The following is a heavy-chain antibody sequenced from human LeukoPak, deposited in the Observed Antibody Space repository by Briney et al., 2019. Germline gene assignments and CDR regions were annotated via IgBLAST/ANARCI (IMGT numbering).Heavy chain of an antibody. Sequence: SETLSLTCTVSGASISSGDYSWSWIRQPPGKGLEWIGYIFHTETTYDNPSLRSRVTLSVDTSKNQFSLKLTSMTAADTAVYFCARTYSDTSGYRAFDIWGQGTMVTVSS. CDR3: ARTYSDTSGYRAFDI. D-gene: IGHD3-22*01. V-gene: IGHV4-30-4*01. J-gene: IGHJ3*02. CDR2: IFHTETT. CDR1: GASISSGDYS.